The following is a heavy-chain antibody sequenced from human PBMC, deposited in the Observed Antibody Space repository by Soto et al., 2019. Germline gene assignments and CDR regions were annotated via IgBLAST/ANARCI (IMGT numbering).Heavy chain of an antibody. CDR3: ARDGSIKLSTVRAPYYGLDV. D-gene: IGHD3-10*01. Sequence: QGQLVESGGGVVQPGRSLRLSFAASGFTFSRSAMHWVRQAPGKGLEWVAVTSYDGSNKYYADSVKGRFTISRDNSKNTLYLQMNSQRSDDTAVYYCARDGSIKLSTVRAPYYGLDVWGQGTPVTVSS. CDR1: GFTFSRSA. CDR2: TSYDGSNK. V-gene: IGHV3-30-3*01. J-gene: IGHJ6*02.